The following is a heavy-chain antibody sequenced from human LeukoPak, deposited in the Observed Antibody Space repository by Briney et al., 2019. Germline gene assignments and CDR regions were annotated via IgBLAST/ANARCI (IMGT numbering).Heavy chain of an antibody. J-gene: IGHJ4*02. CDR3: ARDSYDSSGYYIDY. D-gene: IGHD3-22*01. CDR1: GGSISSGGYS. Sequence: ASETLSLTCAVSGGSISSGGYSWSWIRRPPGKGLEWIGYIYHSGSTYYNPSLKSRVTISVDRSKNQFSLKLSSVTAADTAVYYCARDSYDSSGYYIDYWGQGTLVTVSS. CDR2: IYHSGST. V-gene: IGHV4-30-2*01.